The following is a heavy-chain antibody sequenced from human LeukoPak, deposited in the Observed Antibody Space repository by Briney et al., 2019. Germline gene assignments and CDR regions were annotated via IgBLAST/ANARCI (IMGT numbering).Heavy chain of an antibody. Sequence: ASVKVSCKASGYTFTSYGISWVRQAPGQGLEWMGWISAYNGNTNYAQKLQGRVTMTTDTSTSTAYMELRSLRSDDTAVYYCARASSSWYYNWFDPWGQGTLVTVSS. D-gene: IGHD6-13*01. CDR1: GYTFTSYG. CDR2: ISAYNGNT. V-gene: IGHV1-18*01. J-gene: IGHJ5*02. CDR3: ARASSSWYYNWFDP.